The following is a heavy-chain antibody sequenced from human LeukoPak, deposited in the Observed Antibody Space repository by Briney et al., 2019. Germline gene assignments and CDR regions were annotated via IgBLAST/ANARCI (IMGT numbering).Heavy chain of an antibody. J-gene: IGHJ4*02. CDR2: ISGSGGST. D-gene: IGHD2-15*01. V-gene: IGHV3-23*01. CDR1: GFTFSSYA. CDR3: AKCSGGSCYHLPFDY. Sequence: SGGSLRLSCAASGFTFSSYAMSWVRQAPGKGLEWVSAISGSGGSTYYADSVKGRFTISRDNSKNTLYLQMNSLRAVDTAVYYCAKCSGGSCYHLPFDYWGQGTLVTVSS.